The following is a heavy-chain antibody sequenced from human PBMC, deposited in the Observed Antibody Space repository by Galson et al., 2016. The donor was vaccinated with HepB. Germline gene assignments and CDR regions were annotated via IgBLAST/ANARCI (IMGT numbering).Heavy chain of an antibody. CDR3: ARGRSGSGGRYYYYFYGLDV. CDR1: GDTFNSHA. Sequence: SVKVSCKASGDTFNSHAISWVRRAPGHGLEWVGEFIPTSDTPNYAEEFQGRVTITADKSTGTAYMELNNLRSDDTAVYFCARGRSGSGGRYYYYFYGLDVWGQGTAVSVSS. CDR2: FIPTSDTP. D-gene: IGHD3-10*01. V-gene: IGHV1-69*06. J-gene: IGHJ6*02.